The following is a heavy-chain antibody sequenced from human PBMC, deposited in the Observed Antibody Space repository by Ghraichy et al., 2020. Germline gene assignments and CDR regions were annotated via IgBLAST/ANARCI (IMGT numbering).Heavy chain of an antibody. CDR2: IYYSGST. CDR1: GGSISSGGYY. D-gene: IGHD3-22*01. V-gene: IGHV4-31*03. J-gene: IGHJ2*01. CDR3: ARSGYYYGGYFDL. Sequence: SETLSLTCTVSGGSISSGGYYWSWIRQHPGKGLEWIGYIYYSGSTYYNPSLKSRVTISVDTSKNQFSLKLSSVTAADTAVYYCARSGYYYGGYFDLWGRGTLVTVCS.